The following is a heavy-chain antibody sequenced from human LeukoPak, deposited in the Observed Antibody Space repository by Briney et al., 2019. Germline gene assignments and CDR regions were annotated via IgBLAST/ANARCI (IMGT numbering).Heavy chain of an antibody. D-gene: IGHD3-3*01. CDR2: IYYSGST. CDR3: ARYTVFGLFFFDF. Sequence: SETLSLTCTVSGGSISSYYWSWIRQPPGKGLEWIGYIYYSGSTNYNPSLKSRVTISVDTSKNQFSLKLSSVTAADTAAYYCARYTVFGLFFFDFWGQGTLATVSS. V-gene: IGHV4-59*01. CDR1: GGSISSYY. J-gene: IGHJ4*02.